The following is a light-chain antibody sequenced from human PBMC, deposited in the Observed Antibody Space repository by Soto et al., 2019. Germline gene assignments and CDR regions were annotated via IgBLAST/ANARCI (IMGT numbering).Light chain of an antibody. J-gene: IGLJ2*01. V-gene: IGLV2-11*01. CDR2: DVC. CDR1: SSDVGAYNY. Sequence: QSVLTQPRSVSGSPGQSVTISCTGTSSDVGAYNYVSWFQQHPGKAPKLMMSDVCKRPSGVPDRFSGSKSGTTASLTISGLQAEDEADYYCCSYAGSYTLLFGGGTKVTVL. CDR3: CSYAGSYTLL.